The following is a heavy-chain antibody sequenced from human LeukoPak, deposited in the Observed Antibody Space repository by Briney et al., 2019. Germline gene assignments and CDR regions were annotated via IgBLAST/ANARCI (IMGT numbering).Heavy chain of an antibody. CDR3: ARESIVVVPAARTVGYYYYYMDV. Sequence: ASVKVSCKASGYSFADYYMHWVRQAPGQGLEWMGWIKPNSGDTRSAQKFQGRVTMTRDTSISTAYMELSRLRSDDTAVYYCARESIVVVPAARTVGYYYYYMDVWGKGTTVTISS. D-gene: IGHD2-2*01. V-gene: IGHV1-2*02. CDR1: GYSFADYY. J-gene: IGHJ6*03. CDR2: IKPNSGDT.